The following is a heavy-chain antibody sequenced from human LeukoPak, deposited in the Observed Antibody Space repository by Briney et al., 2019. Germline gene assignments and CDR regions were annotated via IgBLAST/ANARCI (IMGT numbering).Heavy chain of an antibody. CDR1: GFSFSDYS. D-gene: IGHD2/OR15-2a*01. J-gene: IGHJ4*02. V-gene: IGHV3-7*01. CDR2: INHNGNVN. Sequence: PGGSLRLSCAASGFSFSDYSMTWARQAPGKGLEWVASINHNGNVNYYVDSVKGRFTISRDNAKNTVYLQMNSLRAEDTAVYYCVSFYETYWGRGTLVTVSS. CDR3: VSFYETY.